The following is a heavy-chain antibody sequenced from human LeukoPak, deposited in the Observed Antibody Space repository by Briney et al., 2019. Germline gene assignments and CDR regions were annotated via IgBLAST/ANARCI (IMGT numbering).Heavy chain of an antibody. CDR1: GFTFSSYG. V-gene: IGHV3-30*03. CDR3: AEQHVVH. J-gene: IGHJ4*02. D-gene: IGHD6-6*01. CDR2: ISYDGSNK. Sequence: GGSLRLSFAASGFTFSSYGMHWLRQAPGKGLEWVAVISYDGSNKYYADSVKGRFTISRDNSKNTLYLQMNSLRAEDTAVYYCAEQHVVHWGQGTLVTVSS.